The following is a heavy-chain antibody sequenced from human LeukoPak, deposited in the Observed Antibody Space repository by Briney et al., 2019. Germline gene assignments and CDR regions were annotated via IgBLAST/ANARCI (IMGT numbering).Heavy chain of an antibody. J-gene: IGHJ4*02. CDR3: ARDLKCSGTSCYPWFFDF. V-gene: IGHV1-69*06. CDR2: IIPIFGTA. Sequence: GASVKVSCKASGGTFSSYAISWVRQAPGQGLEWMGGIIPIFGTANYAQKFQGRVTITADKSTSTAYMELSSLRSEDTAVYYCARDLKCSGTSCYPWFFDFWGQGTLVTVSS. CDR1: GGTFSSYA. D-gene: IGHD2-15*01.